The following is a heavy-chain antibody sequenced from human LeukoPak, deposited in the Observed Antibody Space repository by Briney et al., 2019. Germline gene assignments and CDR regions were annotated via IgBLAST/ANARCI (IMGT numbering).Heavy chain of an antibody. CDR1: GFTFSSYG. CDR3: ARDPGIAAAGTPVGAFDI. Sequence: PGRSLRLSCAASGFTFSSYGMHWVRQAPGKGLEWVAVIWYDGSNKYYADSVKGRFTISRDNSKNTLYLQMNSLRAEDTAVYYCARDPGIAAAGTPVGAFDIWGQGTMVTVSS. CDR2: IWYDGSNK. V-gene: IGHV3-33*01. J-gene: IGHJ3*02. D-gene: IGHD6-13*01.